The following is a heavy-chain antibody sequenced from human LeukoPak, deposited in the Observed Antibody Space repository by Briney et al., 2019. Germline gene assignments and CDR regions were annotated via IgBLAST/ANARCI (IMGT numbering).Heavy chain of an antibody. CDR1: GYTLTELS. V-gene: IGHV1-24*01. J-gene: IGHJ1*01. CDR3: ATSHGSYYPEYFQH. CDR2: FDTEDGET. Sequence: ASVTVSFKVSGYTLTELSMHWVRQAPGKGREWMGGFDTEDGETIYAQKFQGRVTMTEDTSTDTAYMELSSLRSEDTAVYYCATSHGSYYPEYFQHWGQGTLVTVSS. D-gene: IGHD1-26*01.